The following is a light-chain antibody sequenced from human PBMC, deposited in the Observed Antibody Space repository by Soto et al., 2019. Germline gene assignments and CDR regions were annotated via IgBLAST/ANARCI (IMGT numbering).Light chain of an antibody. CDR1: QSVSSN. CDR2: GAS. CDR3: QQYNNWPRT. Sequence: EIVMTQSPATLSVSLGERATLSCRASQSVSSNLAWYQQKPGQAPRLLIYGASPRATGIPARFSGSGSGTEFTLTISSLQSEDFAVYYCQQYNNWPRTFGQGTKVEIK. J-gene: IGKJ1*01. V-gene: IGKV3-15*01.